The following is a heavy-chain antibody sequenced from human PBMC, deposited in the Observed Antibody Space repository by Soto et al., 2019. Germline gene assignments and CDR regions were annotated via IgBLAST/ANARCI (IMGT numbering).Heavy chain of an antibody. J-gene: IGHJ4*02. CDR1: GFTFSSYA. CDR2: ISGSGGST. V-gene: IGHV3-23*01. Sequence: GGSLRLSCAASGFTFSSYAMSWVRQAPGKGLEWVSAISGSGGSTYYADSVKGRFTISRDNSKNTLYLQMNSLRAEDTAVYYCAKDRGVGLYLPLNDYWGQSTMVTVSS. CDR3: AKDRGVGLYLPLNDY. D-gene: IGHD3-10*01.